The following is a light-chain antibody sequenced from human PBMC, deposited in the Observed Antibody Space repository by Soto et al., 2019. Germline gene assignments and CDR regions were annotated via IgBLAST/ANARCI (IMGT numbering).Light chain of an antibody. CDR3: TSFSNSTYV. CDR1: SSDVGGYNY. V-gene: IGLV2-14*01. CDR2: EVS. J-gene: IGLJ1*01. Sequence: QSALTQPASVSGSPGQSITISCTGTSSDVGGYNYVSWYQQHPGKAPKLMIYEVSNRPSGVSNRFSGSKSGNTASLTLSGLQAEDEAEYYCTSFSNSTYVFGTGTKLPS.